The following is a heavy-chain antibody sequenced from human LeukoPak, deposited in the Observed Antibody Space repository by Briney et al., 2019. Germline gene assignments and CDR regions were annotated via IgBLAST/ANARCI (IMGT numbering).Heavy chain of an antibody. D-gene: IGHD5-18*01. J-gene: IGHJ4*02. CDR3: ARDVDTAMVTSLRY. CDR2: IIPIFGTA. V-gene: IGHV1-69*01. Sequence: SVKASCKASGGTFSSYAISWVRQAPGQGLEWMGGIIPIFGTANYAQKFQGRVTITADESTSTAYMELSSLRSEDTAVYYCARDVDTAMVTSLRYWGQGTLVTVSS. CDR1: GGTFSSYA.